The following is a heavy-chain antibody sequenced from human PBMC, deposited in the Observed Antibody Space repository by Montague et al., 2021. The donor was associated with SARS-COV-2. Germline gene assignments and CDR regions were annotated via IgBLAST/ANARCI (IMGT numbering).Heavy chain of an antibody. V-gene: IGHV4-34*01. D-gene: IGHD3-10*01. CDR1: GGSFSNYY. J-gene: IGHJ4*02. CDR3: ARGARQGYGFRLGSFDS. Sequence: SETLSLTCAISGGSFSNYYWSWIRQPPGKGLEWIGEVNQSGSTNYNPSLKSRVTMSVDTSKNQFSLKLSSVTAADTAVYYCARGARQGYGFRLGSFDSWGQGTLVTVSS. CDR2: VNQSGST.